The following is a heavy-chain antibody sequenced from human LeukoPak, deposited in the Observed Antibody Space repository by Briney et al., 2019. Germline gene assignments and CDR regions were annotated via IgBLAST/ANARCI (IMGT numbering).Heavy chain of an antibody. CDR1: GGSISGYY. CDR2: IYTSGST. CDR3: AGRNYDFWSGYIANWFDP. D-gene: IGHD3-3*01. J-gene: IGHJ5*02. V-gene: IGHV4-4*07. Sequence: SETLSLTCTVSGGSISGYYWSWLRQPAGKGLEWIGRIYTSGSTNYNPSLKSRVTMSVDTSKNQFSLKLSSVTAADTAVYYCAGRNYDFWSGYIANWFDPWGQGTLVTVSS.